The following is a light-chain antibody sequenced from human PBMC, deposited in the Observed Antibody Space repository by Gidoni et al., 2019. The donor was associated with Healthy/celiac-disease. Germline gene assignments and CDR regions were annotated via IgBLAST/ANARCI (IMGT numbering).Light chain of an antibody. CDR3: SSYTSSSTGVV. CDR1: SSDVGGYNY. Sequence: QSALTQPASVSGSPGQSLTISCTGTSSDVGGYNYVSWYQQHPGKAPKLMIYDVSNRPSGVSNRFSGSKSGNTASLTISGLQAEDEADYYCSSYTSSSTGVVFGGGTKLTVL. J-gene: IGLJ2*01. V-gene: IGLV2-14*03. CDR2: DVS.